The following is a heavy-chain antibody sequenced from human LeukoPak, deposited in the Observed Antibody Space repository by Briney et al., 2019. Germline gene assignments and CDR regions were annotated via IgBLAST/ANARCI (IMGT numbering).Heavy chain of an antibody. Sequence: PGGSLRLSCAASGFTFSSYWMSWVRQAPGKGLEWVANIKQDGSEKYYVDSVKGRFTISRDNAKNSLYLQMDSLRAKDTAVYYCARDLYDSSGYYRNWFDPWGQGTLVTVSS. CDR3: ARDLYDSSGYYRNWFDP. CDR2: IKQDGSEK. D-gene: IGHD3-22*01. V-gene: IGHV3-7*01. J-gene: IGHJ5*02. CDR1: GFTFSSYW.